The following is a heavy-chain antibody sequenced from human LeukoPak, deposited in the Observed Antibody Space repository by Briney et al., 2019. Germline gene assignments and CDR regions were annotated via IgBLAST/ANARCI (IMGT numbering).Heavy chain of an antibody. Sequence: SETLSLTCTVSGGPISSYYWSWIRQPPGKGLEWIGYIYYSGSTNYNPSLKSRVTISVDTSKNQFSLKLSSVTAADTAVYYCARQGDWNYVDYWGQGTLVTVSS. CDR1: GGPISSYY. J-gene: IGHJ4*02. D-gene: IGHD1-1*01. CDR2: IYYSGST. CDR3: ARQGDWNYVDY. V-gene: IGHV4-59*08.